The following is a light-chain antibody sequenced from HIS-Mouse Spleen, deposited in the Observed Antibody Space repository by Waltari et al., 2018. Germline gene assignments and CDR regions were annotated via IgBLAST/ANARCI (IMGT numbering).Light chain of an antibody. V-gene: IGLV3-25*03. CDR2: KDS. CDR1: ALPKQY. CDR3: QSADSSGTYV. J-gene: IGLJ1*01. Sequence: SYELTQPPSVSVSPGQTARITCSGDALPKQYAYWYQQKPGQAPVLVIYKDSERPSGIPERFSGSSSWTTVTLTISGVQAEDEADYYCQSADSSGTYVFGTGTKVTVL.